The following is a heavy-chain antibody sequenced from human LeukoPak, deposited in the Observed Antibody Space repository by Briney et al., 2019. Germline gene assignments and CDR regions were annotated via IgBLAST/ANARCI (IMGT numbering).Heavy chain of an antibody. V-gene: IGHV3-21*01. Sequence: PGGSLRLSCAASGFTFSSFSMDWVRQAPGKGLEWDSSISGSSRYIYYADSVKGRFTISRDNAKNSLYLQMNSLRADDTAVYYCAREVGRSAALWGQGTLVTVSS. J-gene: IGHJ4*02. CDR2: ISGSSRYI. CDR1: GFTFSSFS. D-gene: IGHD6-13*01. CDR3: AREVGRSAAL.